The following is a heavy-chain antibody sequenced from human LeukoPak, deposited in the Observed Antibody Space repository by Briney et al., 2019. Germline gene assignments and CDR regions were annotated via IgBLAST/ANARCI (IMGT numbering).Heavy chain of an antibody. CDR2: ITGSGAT. D-gene: IGHD2-21*02. V-gene: IGHV3-23*01. J-gene: IGHJ4*02. CDR3: ARRELCSGGHCPFDY. Sequence: QPGASMRLSCVASGFTLSSYALSWVRLAPGKGLEWVSTITGSGATYYPDSVKGRFTISRDNSKNTLYLQMDTLRGDGTAIYYCARRELCSGGHCPFDYWGQGTLVTVSS. CDR1: GFTLSSYA.